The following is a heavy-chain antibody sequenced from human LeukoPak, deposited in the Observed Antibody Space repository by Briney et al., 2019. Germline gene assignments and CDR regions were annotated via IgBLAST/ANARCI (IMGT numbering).Heavy chain of an antibody. CDR2: IYYSGCT. D-gene: IGHD4-17*01. V-gene: IGHV4-59*01. Sequence: SETLSLTCTVSGGSISSYYWSWIRQPPGKGLEWIGYIYYSGCTNYNPSLKSRVTISVDTSKNQFSLKLSSVTAADTAVYYCARGPTVTTFPIDYWGQGTLVTVSS. CDR3: ARGPTVTTFPIDY. J-gene: IGHJ4*02. CDR1: GGSISSYY.